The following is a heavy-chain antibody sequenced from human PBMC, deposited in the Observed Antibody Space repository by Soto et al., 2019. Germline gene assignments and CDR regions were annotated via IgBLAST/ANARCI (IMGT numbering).Heavy chain of an antibody. V-gene: IGHV3-74*01. D-gene: IGHD2-21*01. J-gene: IGHJ6*02. CDR1: GFALSRYW. CDR2: INSGGNIT. Sequence: GGSLRLSCTASGFALSRYWMYWVRQSPGKGLVWVSHINSGGNITPYPDSVRGRFTISRDNSKNTLYLDMHSLTADDTAVYFCARSLWSPYFYYGLDVWGQGTTVTVSS. CDR3: ARSLWSPYFYYGLDV.